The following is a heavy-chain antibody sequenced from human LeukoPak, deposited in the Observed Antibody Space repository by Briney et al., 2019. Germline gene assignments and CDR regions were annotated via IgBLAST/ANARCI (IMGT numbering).Heavy chain of an antibody. Sequence: GGSLRLSCAASGFTFSSYALSWVRQAPGKGLEWVSAITASGGSTYYADSVKGRFTISRDNSKNTLYLQMNSLRAEDTAVYYCAKSTQGLPDYWGQGTLVTVSS. CDR2: ITASGGST. D-gene: IGHD2-15*01. CDR3: AKSTQGLPDY. V-gene: IGHV3-23*01. CDR1: GFTFSSYA. J-gene: IGHJ4*02.